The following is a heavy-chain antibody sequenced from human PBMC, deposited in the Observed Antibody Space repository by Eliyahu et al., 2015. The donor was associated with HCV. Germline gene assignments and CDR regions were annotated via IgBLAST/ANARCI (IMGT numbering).Heavy chain of an antibody. CDR2: ISSSSSTI. J-gene: IGHJ4*02. CDR3: ARFGGGYYDSSGHLEIWDY. D-gene: IGHD3-22*01. Sequence: FTFSSYSMNWVRQAPGKGLEWVSYISSSSSTIYYADSVKGRFTISRDNAKNSLYLQMNSLRDEDTAVYYCARFGGGYYDSSGHLEIWDYWGQGTLVTVSS. V-gene: IGHV3-48*02. CDR1: FTFSSYS.